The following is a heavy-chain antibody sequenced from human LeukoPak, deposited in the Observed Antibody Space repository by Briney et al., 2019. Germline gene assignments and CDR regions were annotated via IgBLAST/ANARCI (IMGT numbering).Heavy chain of an antibody. D-gene: IGHD2-2*01. CDR1: GGTFSSYA. CDR2: IIPIFSTA. CDR3: ARAAPIVVVPAAIFGSDWYFDL. J-gene: IGHJ2*01. V-gene: IGHV1-69*05. Sequence: ASVKVSCKASGGTFSSYAISWVRQAPGHGLEWMGGIIPIFSTANYAQKFQGRVTVTTDESTSTAYMELSSLRSEDTAVYYCARAAPIVVVPAAIFGSDWYFDLWGRGTLVTVSS.